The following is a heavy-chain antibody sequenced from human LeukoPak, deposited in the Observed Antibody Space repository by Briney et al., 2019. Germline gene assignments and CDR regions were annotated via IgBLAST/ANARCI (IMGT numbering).Heavy chain of an antibody. Sequence: GGSLRLSCAASGFTFSSYSMNWVRQAPGKGLEWVSYISSSSSTIYYADSVKGRFTISRDNAKNSLYLQMNSLRAEDTAVYYCARGGGGRYCSSTSCYLDYWGQGTLVTVSS. CDR2: ISSSSSTI. J-gene: IGHJ4*02. CDR1: GFTFSSYS. V-gene: IGHV3-48*04. CDR3: ARGGGGRYCSSTSCYLDY. D-gene: IGHD2-2*01.